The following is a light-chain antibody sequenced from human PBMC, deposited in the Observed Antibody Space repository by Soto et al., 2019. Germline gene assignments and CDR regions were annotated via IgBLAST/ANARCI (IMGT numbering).Light chain of an antibody. CDR3: QRSYSSPPT. CDR1: QSISRW. CDR2: DAS. J-gene: IGKJ1*01. Sequence: EIQMTPSNCTISASGENRVTISCRASQSISRWLAWYQQKSGKAPKFLIYDASSLESGVPSRFSGSGSGTDFTLSIRSLQPEDFATSYCQRSYSSPPTFGQGTKVDIK. V-gene: IGKV1-5*01.